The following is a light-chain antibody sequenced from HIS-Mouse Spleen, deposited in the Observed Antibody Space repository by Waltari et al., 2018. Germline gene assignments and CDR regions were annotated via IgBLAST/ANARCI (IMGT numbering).Light chain of an antibody. J-gene: IGKJ2*01. CDR1: KSVLYSSNNKKY. V-gene: IGKV4-1*01. CDR3: QQYYSTPPT. CDR2: WAS. Sequence: DIVMTQSPDSLAVSLGERATINCNSSKSVLYSSNNKKYLAWYQRKPGQPPKLLIYWASTRESGVPDRFSGSGSGTDFTLTISSLQAEDVAVYYCQQYYSTPPTFGQGTKLEIK.